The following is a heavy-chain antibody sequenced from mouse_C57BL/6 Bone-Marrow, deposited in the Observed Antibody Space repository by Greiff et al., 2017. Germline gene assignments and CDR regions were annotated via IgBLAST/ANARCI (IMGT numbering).Heavy chain of an antibody. J-gene: IGHJ4*01. CDR2: INTSTGGT. V-gene: IGHV1-43*01. CDR3: AEATMVTTYAMDY. Sequence: EVQLQQSGPELVKPGASVKISCKASGYSFTGYYMHWVKQSSEKSLEWIGEINTSTGGTSYNQKFKGKATLTVDKSSSTAYMQLKSLTSEDSAVYYCAEATMVTTYAMDYWGQGTSVTVSS. D-gene: IGHD2-2*01. CDR1: GYSFTGYY.